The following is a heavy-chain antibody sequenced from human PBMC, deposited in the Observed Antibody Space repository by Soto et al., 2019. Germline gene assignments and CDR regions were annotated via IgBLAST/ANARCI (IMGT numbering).Heavy chain of an antibody. CDR3: ARGRIQLWYPFDY. CDR2: IYYSWST. D-gene: IGHD5-18*01. Sequence: SETLSLTCTVSGGSISSYYWSWIRQPPGKGLELIGYIYYSWSTNYNPSLKIRVTISVDTSKNQFSLKLSSVTAADTAVYYCARGRIQLWYPFDYWGQGTLVTVSS. CDR1: GGSISSYY. J-gene: IGHJ4*02. V-gene: IGHV4-59*01.